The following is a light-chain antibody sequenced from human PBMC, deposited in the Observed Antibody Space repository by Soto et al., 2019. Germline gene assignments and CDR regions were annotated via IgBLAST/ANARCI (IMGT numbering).Light chain of an antibody. J-gene: IGKJ4*01. Sequence: EIVLTQSPATLSLSPGERATLSCRASQSVSSYLAWYQQKPGQAPRLLISDASNRATGIPARFSGSGSGTAFTLTISSLEPEDFAVYYCQQRRNWPLTFGGGTKVEIK. CDR3: QQRRNWPLT. CDR2: DAS. V-gene: IGKV3-11*01. CDR1: QSVSSY.